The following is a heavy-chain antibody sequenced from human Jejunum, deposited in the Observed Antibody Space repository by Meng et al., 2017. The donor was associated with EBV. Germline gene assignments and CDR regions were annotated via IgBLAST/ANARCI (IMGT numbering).Heavy chain of an antibody. V-gene: IGHV4-61*01. CDR2: VSDYGST. CDR3: ARDFSSGYFAY. D-gene: IGHD3-22*01. CDR1: GGSVSSGSYY. Sequence: QGQLPESGPGLVKPSEPLSLPCAVSGGSVSSGSYYWSWIRQPPGKGLEWIGFVSDYGSTRYNSSLKSRITISADTSKNQFSLKLTSVTPADTAIYYCARDFSSGYFAYWGQGTLVTVSS. J-gene: IGHJ4*02.